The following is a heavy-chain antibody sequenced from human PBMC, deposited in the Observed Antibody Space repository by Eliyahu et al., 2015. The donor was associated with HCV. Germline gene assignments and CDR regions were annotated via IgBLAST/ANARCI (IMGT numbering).Heavy chain of an antibody. D-gene: IGHD6-19*01. CDR2: IHYSGST. V-gene: IGHV4-59*01. CDR3: ASGGGGIAVAGTGGWFDP. J-gene: IGHJ5*02. CDR1: GGSIXTYY. Sequence: QVQLQESGPGLVKPSETLSLTCTVSGGSIXTYYWSWIRQPPGRGLEWIGYIHYSGSTNYNPSLKSRVTISIDTSKNHFSLNLTSVTAADTAVYYCASGGGGIAVAGTGGWFDPWGQGTLVTVSS.